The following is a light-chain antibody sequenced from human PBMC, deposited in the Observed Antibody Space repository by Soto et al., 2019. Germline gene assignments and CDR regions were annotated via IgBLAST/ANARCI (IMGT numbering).Light chain of an antibody. J-gene: IGKJ4*01. V-gene: IGKV3-15*01. CDR2: RTS. CDR3: HQYNNWPRAT. Sequence: VMTQSPATLSVSPGERATLSCRASQTINNNLAWYQQKPGQAPRLPMFRTSTRATGIPARFSGSGSGTEFNITISSLQSEDSALYYCHQYNNWPRATFGGGTKVEIK. CDR1: QTINNN.